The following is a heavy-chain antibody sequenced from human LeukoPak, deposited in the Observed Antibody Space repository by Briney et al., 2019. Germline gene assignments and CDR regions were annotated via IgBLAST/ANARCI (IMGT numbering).Heavy chain of an antibody. Sequence: GGSLRLSCAASGFIFSTYSMNWVRQAPGKGPEGVSSISSSGAYIYYADSVKGRFTISRDNARNSLYLQMNSLRAEDTAVYYCAKRGYYYDSSGYYSRTYFDYWGQGTLVIVSS. CDR1: GFIFSTYS. V-gene: IGHV3-21*01. J-gene: IGHJ4*02. D-gene: IGHD3-22*01. CDR2: ISSSGAYI. CDR3: AKRGYYYDSSGYYSRTYFDY.